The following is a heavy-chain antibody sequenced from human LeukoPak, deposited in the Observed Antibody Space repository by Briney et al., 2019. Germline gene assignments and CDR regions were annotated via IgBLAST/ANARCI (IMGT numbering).Heavy chain of an antibody. V-gene: IGHV1-2*02. CDR3: ARDLVVVVPGASNYYYGMDV. CDR2: INPNSGGT. CDR1: GYTFTGYY. J-gene: IGHJ6*02. D-gene: IGHD2-2*01. Sequence: ASVKVSCKASGYTFTGYYMHWVRQAPGQGLEWMGWINPNSGGTNFTQEFQGRVTMTRDTSISTAYMELSRLRCDDTAVYYCARDLVVVVPGASNYYYGMDVWGQGTTVTVSS.